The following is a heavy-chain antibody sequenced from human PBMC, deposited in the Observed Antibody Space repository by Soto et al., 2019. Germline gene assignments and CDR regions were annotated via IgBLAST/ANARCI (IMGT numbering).Heavy chain of an antibody. Sequence: ALETLSPTRPVAGGSISRSSHYRGWIRQPPGKGVEWIGSIYYSGSTYYNPSLKSRVTISVDTSKNQFSLKLSSVTAADTAVYYCARHGAYYDSSGNYDPLGFFDPWGQGTLVTVSS. V-gene: IGHV4-39*01. D-gene: IGHD3-22*01. CDR1: GGSISRSSHY. J-gene: IGHJ5*02. CDR3: ARHGAYYDSSGNYDPLGFFDP. CDR2: IYYSGST.